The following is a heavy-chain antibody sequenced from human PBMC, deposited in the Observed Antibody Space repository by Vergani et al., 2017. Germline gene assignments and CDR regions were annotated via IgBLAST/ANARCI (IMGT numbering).Heavy chain of an antibody. D-gene: IGHD3-16*01. V-gene: IGHV4-31*03. Sequence: QVQLQESGPGLVKPSQTLSLTCSVSGDSISSGVYYWNWIRQHPGKGLEWVGYTYSTGSTHHNPSLRRRINMSVDTSKNQFSLKLNSVTAADTAMYYCARMGGYYEGDAFRIGYFDSWGPGILVTVSS. CDR2: TYSTGST. CDR1: GDSISSGVYY. CDR3: ARMGGYYEGDAFRIGYFDS. J-gene: IGHJ4*02.